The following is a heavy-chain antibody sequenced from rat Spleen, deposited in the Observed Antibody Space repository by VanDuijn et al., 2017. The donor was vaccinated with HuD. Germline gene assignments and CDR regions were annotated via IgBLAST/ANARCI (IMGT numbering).Heavy chain of an antibody. CDR3: AREYWRRFGY. V-gene: IGHV2-32*01. CDR1: GFSLTNYH. J-gene: IGHJ2*01. CDR2: IWSGGDT. Sequence: QVQLKESGPGLMQPSQTLSLTCIVSGFSLTNYHVHWVRQSPGKGLEWMAVIWSGGDTSYNSALKSRRSISRDTSNRQVFLEMNSLQTEDTATYDCAREYWRRFGYWGQGVMVTVSS. D-gene: IGHD4-2*01.